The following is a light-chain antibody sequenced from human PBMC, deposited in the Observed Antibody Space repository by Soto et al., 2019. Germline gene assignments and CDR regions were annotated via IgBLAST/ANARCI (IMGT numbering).Light chain of an antibody. Sequence: IQLTQSPSSLSASVGDRVTITCRATPAIASFLAWYQQKPGTAPKLLIYGATTLQSGVPSRFSGSRSGTDYTLTIGSLQPEDFATYYCQQINGSPWTFGQGTRVEIK. CDR2: GAT. J-gene: IGKJ1*01. CDR1: PAIASF. CDR3: QQINGSPWT. V-gene: IGKV1-9*01.